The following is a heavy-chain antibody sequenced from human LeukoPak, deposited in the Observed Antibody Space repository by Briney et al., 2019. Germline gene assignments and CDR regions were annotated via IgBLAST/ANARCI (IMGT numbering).Heavy chain of an antibody. CDR3: ARGGPDFWSGYRLYGMDV. V-gene: IGHV4-59*01. D-gene: IGHD3-3*01. Sequence: SETLSLTCTVSGGSLSSYYWSWIRQPPGKGLEWIGYIYYSGSTNYNPSLKSRVTISVDTSKNQFSLKLSSVTAADTAVYYCARGGPDFWSGYRLYGMDVWGQGTTGTVSS. CDR1: GGSLSSYY. CDR2: IYYSGST. J-gene: IGHJ6*02.